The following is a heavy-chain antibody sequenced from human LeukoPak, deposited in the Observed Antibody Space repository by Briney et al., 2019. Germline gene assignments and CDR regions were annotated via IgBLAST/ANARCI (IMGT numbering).Heavy chain of an antibody. V-gene: IGHV3-23*01. Sequence: GGSLRLSCAASGFIFSDYGIGWVRQAPGKGLEWVSGISGSGVNTDFADFVEGRFTISRDNSKNMVYLQLSSLRGEDTAVYYCAKGMYFGFWSGYTLDYWGQGTLVTVSS. J-gene: IGHJ4*02. D-gene: IGHD3-3*01. CDR1: GFIFSDYG. CDR2: ISGSGVNT. CDR3: AKGMYFGFWSGYTLDY.